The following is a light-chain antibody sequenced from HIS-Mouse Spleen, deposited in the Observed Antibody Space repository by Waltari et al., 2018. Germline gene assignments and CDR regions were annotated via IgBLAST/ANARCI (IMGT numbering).Light chain of an antibody. Sequence: QSVLTQPPSASGTPGQRGTISCSGSSSNIGSNTVNWYQQLPGTAPKLPIYSNNQRPSGVPDRFSGSKSGTSASLAISGLQSEDEADYYCAAWDDSLNGNYVFGTGTKVTVL. J-gene: IGLJ1*01. CDR3: AAWDDSLNGNYV. V-gene: IGLV1-44*01. CDR1: SSNIGSNT. CDR2: SNN.